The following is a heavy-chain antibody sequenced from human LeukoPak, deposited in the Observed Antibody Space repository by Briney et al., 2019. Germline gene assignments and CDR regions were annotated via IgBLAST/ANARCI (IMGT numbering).Heavy chain of an antibody. D-gene: IGHD2-15*01. Sequence: SVKVSCKASGGTFSSYAISWVRQAPGQGLEWMGGIIPIFGTANYAQKFQGRVTITADESTSTAYMELSSLRSEDTAVYYCARNGVAAHGAFDIWGQGTMVTVSS. CDR1: GGTFSSYA. V-gene: IGHV1-69*01. J-gene: IGHJ3*02. CDR2: IIPIFGTA. CDR3: ARNGVAAHGAFDI.